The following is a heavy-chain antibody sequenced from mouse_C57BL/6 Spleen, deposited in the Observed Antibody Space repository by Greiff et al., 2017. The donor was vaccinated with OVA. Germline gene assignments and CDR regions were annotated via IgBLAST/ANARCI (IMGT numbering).Heavy chain of an antibody. CDR3: ARLPNYYGSSHWYFDV. V-gene: IGHV1-20*01. D-gene: IGHD1-1*01. J-gene: IGHJ1*03. Sequence: VQLQPSGPELVKPGDSVKISCKASGYSFTGYFMNWVMQSHGKSLEWIGRINPYNGDTFYNQKFKGKATLTVDKSSSTAHMELRSLTSEDSAVYYCARLPNYYGSSHWYFDVWGTGTTVTVSS. CDR1: GYSFTGYF. CDR2: INPYNGDT.